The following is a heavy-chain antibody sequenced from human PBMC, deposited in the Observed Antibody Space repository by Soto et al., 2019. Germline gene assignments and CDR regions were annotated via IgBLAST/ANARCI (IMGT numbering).Heavy chain of an antibody. V-gene: IGHV1-69*06. J-gene: IGHJ6*02. CDR1: GGTFSSYA. CDR2: IIPIFGTA. D-gene: IGHD2-2*01. Sequence: QVQLVQSGAEVKKPGSSVKVSCKASGGTFSSYAISWVRQAPGQGLEWMGGIIPIFGTANYAQKFQGRVTITEDKSTSTAYMELSSLRSEDTAVYYCARDLGDIVVVPAAGGMDVWGQGTTVTVSS. CDR3: ARDLGDIVVVPAAGGMDV.